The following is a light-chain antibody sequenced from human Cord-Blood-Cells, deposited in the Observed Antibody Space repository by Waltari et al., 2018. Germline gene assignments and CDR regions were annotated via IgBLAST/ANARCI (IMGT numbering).Light chain of an antibody. CDR3: QQRSNWPPFT. V-gene: IGKV3-11*01. J-gene: IGKJ3*01. CDR2: DAS. CDR1: QSVSSY. Sequence: EIVLTQSPATLSLSPGERATLSCRASQSVSSYLAWYQQKPGQAPRLLIYDASNRATGSPARFRGRGSGTDFTLTISSLEPEDFAIYYSQQRSNWPPFTFGPGTKVDIQ.